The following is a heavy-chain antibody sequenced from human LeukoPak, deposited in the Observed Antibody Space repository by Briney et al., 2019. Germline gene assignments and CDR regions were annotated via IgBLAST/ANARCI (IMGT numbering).Heavy chain of an antibody. CDR2: INPEGSEK. Sequence: GGSLRLSCAVSGLTFSSSWMDWVRQAPGKGLEWVASINPEGSEKYSADSVKGRFTISRDNAKNSLYLQMDSLRVEDTAFYYCARDLAYSRLDYWGQGMLVTASS. D-gene: IGHD5-18*01. CDR3: ARDLAYSRLDY. J-gene: IGHJ4*02. CDR1: GLTFSSSW. V-gene: IGHV3-7*01.